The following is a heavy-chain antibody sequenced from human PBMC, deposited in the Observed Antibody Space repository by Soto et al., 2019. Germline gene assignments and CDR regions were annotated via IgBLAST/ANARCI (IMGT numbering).Heavy chain of an antibody. CDR1: GFTFSSFG. V-gene: IGHV3-30*18. CDR2: ISFDGSNK. CDR3: AKDSMGGHYGMDV. D-gene: IGHD1-26*01. J-gene: IGHJ6*02. Sequence: ESGGGVVQPGRSLRLSCAASGFTFSSFGMHWVRQAPGKGLEWVAVISFDGSNKYYADSVKGRFSISRDNSKNTLFLQMNSLRAEDTAVYYCAKDSMGGHYGMDVWGQGTTVTVSS.